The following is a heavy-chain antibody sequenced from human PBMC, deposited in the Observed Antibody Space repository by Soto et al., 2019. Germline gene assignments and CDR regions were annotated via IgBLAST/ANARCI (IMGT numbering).Heavy chain of an antibody. Sequence: GGSLRLSCAASGFIFRDYSMNWVRQTPGKGLEWIAHIASGGVPTYYADSVKGRFTISRDRGKNFLYLQMNGLKGDDSGVYYCTRASSYAFAYWGQGALVTVSS. CDR2: IASGGVPT. V-gene: IGHV3-48*01. CDR1: GFIFRDYS. CDR3: TRASSYAFAY. J-gene: IGHJ4*02. D-gene: IGHD2-2*01.